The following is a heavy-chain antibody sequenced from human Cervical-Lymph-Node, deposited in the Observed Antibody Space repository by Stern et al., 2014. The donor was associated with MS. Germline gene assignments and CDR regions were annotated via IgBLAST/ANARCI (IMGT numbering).Heavy chain of an antibody. CDR2: IYWDDDK. J-gene: IGHJ5*01. Sequence: ESGPTLVKPTQTLTLTCTFSGFSFRRSGVGVGWIRQPPGKALEXLALIYWDDDKRYSPSLKSRLTITKDTSKNQVVLTMTNMDPVDTGTYFCAHTSADSVFFDSWGQGTLVTISS. D-gene: IGHD2-21*02. CDR1: GFSFRRSGVG. V-gene: IGHV2-5*02. CDR3: AHTSADSVFFDS.